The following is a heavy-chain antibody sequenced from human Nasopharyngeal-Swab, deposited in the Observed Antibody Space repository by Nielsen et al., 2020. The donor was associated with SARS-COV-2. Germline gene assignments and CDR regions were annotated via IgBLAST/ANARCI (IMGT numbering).Heavy chain of an antibody. CDR1: GLTFSNAW. V-gene: IGHV3-15*04. CDR3: TTDALGYCSSTSCYTLGMDV. J-gene: IGHJ6*02. D-gene: IGHD2-2*02. Sequence: GGSLRLSFAASGLTFSNAWMSWVRQAPGKGLEWVGRIERKTDGGTTDYAAPVKARFTTSTDDSKNTLYLQMNSLKTEDTAVYYCTTDALGYCSSTSCYTLGMDVWGQGTTVTVSS. CDR2: IERKTDGGTT.